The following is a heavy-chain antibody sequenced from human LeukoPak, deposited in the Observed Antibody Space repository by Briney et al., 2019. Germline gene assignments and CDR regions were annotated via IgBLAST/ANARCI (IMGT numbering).Heavy chain of an antibody. CDR3: ARDLGIAEAALPFDY. CDR1: GGSISSYY. CDR2: IYYSGST. V-gene: IGHV4-59*12. Sequence: PSETLSLTCTVSGGSISSYYWSSIRQPPGKGLEWIGSIYYSGSTYYNPSLKSRVTISVDTSKNQFSLKLSSVTPEDTAVYYCARDLGIAEAALPFDYWGQGTLVTVSS. D-gene: IGHD6-13*01. J-gene: IGHJ4*02.